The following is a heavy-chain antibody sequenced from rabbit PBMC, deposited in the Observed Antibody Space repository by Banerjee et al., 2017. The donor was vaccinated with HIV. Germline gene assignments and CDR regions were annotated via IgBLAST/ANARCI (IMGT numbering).Heavy chain of an antibody. CDR2: IYPGGGST. D-gene: IGHD1-1*01. Sequence: QSLEESGGDLVKPGASLTLTCTASGFSFSSSYYMCWVRQAPGKGLEWIGCIYPGGGSTVYASWAKGRFTISKTSSTTVTLQLTSLTAADTATYFCARRDTNSGETNLWGPGTLVTVS. V-gene: IGHV1S40*01. CDR1: GFSFSSSYY. CDR3: ARRDTNSGETNL. J-gene: IGHJ4*01.